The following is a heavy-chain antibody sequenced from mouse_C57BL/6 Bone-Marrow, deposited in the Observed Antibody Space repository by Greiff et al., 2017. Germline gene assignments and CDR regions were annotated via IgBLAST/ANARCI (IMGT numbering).Heavy chain of an antibody. J-gene: IGHJ4*01. Sequence: QVQLQQPGAELVRPGTSVKLSCKASGYTFTSYWMHWVKQRPGQGLEWIGVIDPSDSYTNYNQKFKGKATLTVDTSSSTAYMQLSSLTSEDSAVYYCARSSFLLLRLQYYAMDYWGQGTSVTVSS. D-gene: IGHD3-2*02. V-gene: IGHV1-59*01. CDR3: ARSSFLLLRLQYYAMDY. CDR1: GYTFTSYW. CDR2: IDPSDSYT.